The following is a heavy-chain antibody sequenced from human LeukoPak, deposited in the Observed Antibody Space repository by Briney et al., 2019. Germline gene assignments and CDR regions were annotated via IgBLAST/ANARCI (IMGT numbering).Heavy chain of an antibody. V-gene: IGHV3-30*02. CDR1: GFTFRSFG. D-gene: IGHD4/OR15-4a*01. CDR3: AKGYGESHFDS. Sequence: GGSLRLSCAASGFTFRSFGMHLVRQAPGKGLEWVAFIRFDGSNQYYADSVKGRFTISRYNSNNTLFLQMNSLRVDDTAVYFCAKGYGESHFDSWGQGTLVTVSS. J-gene: IGHJ4*02. CDR2: IRFDGSNQ.